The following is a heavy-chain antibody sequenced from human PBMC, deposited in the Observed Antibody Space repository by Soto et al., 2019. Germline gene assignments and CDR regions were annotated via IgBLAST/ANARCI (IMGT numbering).Heavy chain of an antibody. D-gene: IGHD2-2*01. CDR2: ISNYNGNT. CDR1: GYTFTSYG. V-gene: IGHV1-18*04. CDR3: ARGPRYCSSTTCFSGVTWFDP. J-gene: IGHJ5*02. Sequence: VKVSCKASGYTFTSYGMSWVRQAPGQGLEWMGWISNYNGNTNYAQKVQDRVTMTTDTSASTTYMELRSLRSDDTAVYYCARGPRYCSSTTCFSGVTWFDPWGQGTLVTVSS.